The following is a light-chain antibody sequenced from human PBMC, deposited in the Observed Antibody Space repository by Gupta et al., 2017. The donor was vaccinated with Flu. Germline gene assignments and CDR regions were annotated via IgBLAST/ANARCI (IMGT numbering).Light chain of an antibody. Sequence: DIQMTQSPSSLSASVGDRITITCRASQSVDNYLNWYQQMPGKAPNLLIYGASGLQSGVPSRFGGSGSGTDFTLTISKLQPEDFATYYCQQTDKTPYTFGQGTMLEIK. CDR3: QQTDKTPYT. J-gene: IGKJ2*01. V-gene: IGKV1-39*01. CDR2: GAS. CDR1: QSVDNY.